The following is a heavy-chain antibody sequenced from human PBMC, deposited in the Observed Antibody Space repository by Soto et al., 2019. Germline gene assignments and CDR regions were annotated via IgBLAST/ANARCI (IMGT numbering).Heavy chain of an antibody. CDR2: VKAEVDDGTT. J-gene: IGHJ6*02. CDR3: TRWYSSRWNSPHQAMDV. Sequence: GGSLRLSCVVSGFSFSEAWMNWVRQAPGKGLEWIGRVKAEVDDGTTDYAAPVEGRFIISRDDSKSIAYLQMNSLKREDSAVYYCTRWYSSRWNSPHQAMDVWGQGTTVTVSS. D-gene: IGHD6-13*01. CDR1: GFSFSEAW. V-gene: IGHV3-15*01.